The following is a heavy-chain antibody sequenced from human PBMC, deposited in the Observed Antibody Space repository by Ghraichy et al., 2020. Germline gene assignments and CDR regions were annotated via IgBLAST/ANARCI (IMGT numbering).Heavy chain of an antibody. CDR2: IYTSGST. D-gene: IGHD2-2*01. CDR3: AAINLGYCSSTSCYLPR. CDR1: GGSISSYY. Sequence: SQTLSLTCTVSGGSISSYYWSWIRQPAGKGLEWIGRIYTSGSTNYNPSLKSRVTMSVDTSKNQFSLKLSSVTAADTAVYYCAAINLGYCSSTSCYLPRWGQGTLVTVSS. J-gene: IGHJ4*02. V-gene: IGHV4-4*07.